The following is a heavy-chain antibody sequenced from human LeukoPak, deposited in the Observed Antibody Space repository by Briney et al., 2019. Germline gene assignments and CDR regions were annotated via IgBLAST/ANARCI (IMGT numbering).Heavy chain of an antibody. Sequence: SETLSLTCTVSGGSISSYYWSWIRQPAGKGLEWIGRIYTSGSTNYNPSLKSRATMSVDTSKNQFSLKLSSVTAADTAVYYCARDMRRYSSSWYDAFDIWGQGTMVTVSS. D-gene: IGHD6-13*01. V-gene: IGHV4-4*07. J-gene: IGHJ3*02. CDR1: GGSISSYY. CDR2: IYTSGST. CDR3: ARDMRRYSSSWYDAFDI.